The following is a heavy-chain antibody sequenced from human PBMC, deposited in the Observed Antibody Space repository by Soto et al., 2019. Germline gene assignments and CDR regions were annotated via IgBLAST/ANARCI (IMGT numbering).Heavy chain of an antibody. CDR3: ASSYYDILTGYSPYYFDY. D-gene: IGHD3-9*01. CDR2: IYYSGST. V-gene: IGHV4-59*08. CDR1: GGSISSYY. J-gene: IGHJ4*02. Sequence: SETLSLTCTVSGGSISSYYWSWIRQPPGKGLEWIGYIYYSGSTNYNPSLKSRVTISVDTSKNQFSLKLSSVTAADTAVYYCASSYYDILTGYSPYYFDYWGQGTLVTVSS.